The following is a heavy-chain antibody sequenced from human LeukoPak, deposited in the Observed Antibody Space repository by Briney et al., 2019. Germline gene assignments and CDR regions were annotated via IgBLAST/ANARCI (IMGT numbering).Heavy chain of an antibody. J-gene: IGHJ5*02. CDR3: ARDQLSIAFCSGGSCYGRLDP. CDR2: INPNSGGT. Sequence: ASVKVSCKASGYSFTGYFIHWVRQAPGQGLEWMGWINPNSGGTTYAQKFQGRVTMTRDTSISTAYMELSRLRSDDTAVYYCARDQLSIAFCSGGSCYGRLDPWGQGTLVTVSS. CDR1: GYSFTGYF. V-gene: IGHV1-2*02. D-gene: IGHD2-15*01.